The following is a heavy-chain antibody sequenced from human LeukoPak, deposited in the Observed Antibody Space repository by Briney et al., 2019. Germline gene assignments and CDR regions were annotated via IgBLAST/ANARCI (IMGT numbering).Heavy chain of an antibody. Sequence: GGSLRLSCAASGFTFSSYSMNWVRQAPGKGLEWVSSITSSSSYIYYADSVKGRFTISRDNAKNSLYLQMNSLRAEDTAVYYCARAHPGDYSDFQFDYWGQGTLVTVSS. J-gene: IGHJ4*02. D-gene: IGHD4-11*01. CDR1: GFTFSSYS. CDR3: ARAHPGDYSDFQFDY. CDR2: ITSSSSYI. V-gene: IGHV3-21*01.